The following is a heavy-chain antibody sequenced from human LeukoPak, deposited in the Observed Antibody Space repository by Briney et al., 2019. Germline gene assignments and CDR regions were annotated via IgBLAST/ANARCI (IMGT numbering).Heavy chain of an antibody. J-gene: IGHJ6*03. CDR2: IRYDGSNK. D-gene: IGHD6-19*01. V-gene: IGHV3-30*02. Sequence: GGSLRLSCAASGFTFSSYGMHWVRQAPGKGLEWVAFIRYDGSNKYYADSVKGRFTISRDNSKNTLYLQMNSLRAEDTAVYFCAKGSKAVLFTRDHYMDVWGKGTKVTISS. CDR1: GFTFSSYG. CDR3: AKGSKAVLFTRDHYMDV.